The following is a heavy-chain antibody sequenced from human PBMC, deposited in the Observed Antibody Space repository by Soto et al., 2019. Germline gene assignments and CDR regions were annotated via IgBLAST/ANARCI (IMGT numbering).Heavy chain of an antibody. Sequence: QLQLQESGPGLVKPSETLSLTCTVSGGSISSSSYYWGWIRQPPGKELEWIGSIYYSGSTYYNPSLKSRVTISVDTSKNQFSLKLSSVTAADTAVYYCASWRTMVRGVIEGYFQHWGQGTLVTVSS. D-gene: IGHD3-10*01. CDR1: GGSISSSSYY. V-gene: IGHV4-39*01. J-gene: IGHJ1*01. CDR2: IYYSGST. CDR3: ASWRTMVRGVIEGYFQH.